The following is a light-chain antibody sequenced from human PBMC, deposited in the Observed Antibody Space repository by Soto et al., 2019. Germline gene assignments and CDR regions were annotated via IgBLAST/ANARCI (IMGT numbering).Light chain of an antibody. J-gene: IGKJ4*01. V-gene: IGKV3-20*01. Sequence: EVVLTQSPGTLSLSRGERATLSCRAIERIYSAYLGWYQQKPGQAPRLLIYGTSSRATGIPDRFSGSGSGTDFTLTISRLEPEDFAVYYCQQYGSSPPITFGGGTKVDIK. CDR1: ERIYSAY. CDR2: GTS. CDR3: QQYGSSPPIT.